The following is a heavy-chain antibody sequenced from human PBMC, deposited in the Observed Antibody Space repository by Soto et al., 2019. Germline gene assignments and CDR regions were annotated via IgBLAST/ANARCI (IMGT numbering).Heavy chain of an antibody. CDR3: ARLNWVMDRVPLTGFDF. V-gene: IGHV3-7*01. D-gene: IGHD3-16*01. CDR2: IRQDGGRI. Sequence: GGSLRLSCAASGFTFSNYWMSWVRQAPGKGLEWVANIRQDGGRIFYMDSMRGRFTISRDNPKNSLYLQMSSLRVDDTAVYYCARLNWVMDRVPLTGFDFWGQGTPVTVSS. CDR1: GFTFSNYW. J-gene: IGHJ5*01.